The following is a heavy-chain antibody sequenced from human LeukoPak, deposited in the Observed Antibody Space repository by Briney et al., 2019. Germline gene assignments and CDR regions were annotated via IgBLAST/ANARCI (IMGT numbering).Heavy chain of an antibody. CDR2: ISGSGGST. J-gene: IGHJ4*02. D-gene: IGHD2-2*01. Sequence: GGSLRLSCAASGFTFSSYAMSWVRQAPGKGPEWVSAISGSGGSTYYADSVKGRFTISRDNSKNTLYLQMNSLRAEDTAVYYCAKGVVVVPAAIDYWGQGTLVTVSS. CDR3: AKGVVVVPAAIDY. V-gene: IGHV3-23*01. CDR1: GFTFSSYA.